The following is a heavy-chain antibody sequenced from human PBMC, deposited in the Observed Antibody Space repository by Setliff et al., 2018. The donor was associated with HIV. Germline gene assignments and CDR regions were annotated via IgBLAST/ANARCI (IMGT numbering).Heavy chain of an antibody. Sequence: SVKVSCKASGDTFNSYAISWVRQAPGQGLEWMGGVIPIFGTANYAQKFQGRVTITADESTSTAYMELSSLRSEDTAVYYCAKGGYYDSTGYYYYYLYYLDEWGKGTTGTVSS. CDR3: AKGGYYDSTGYYYYYLYYLDE. J-gene: IGHJ6*03. D-gene: IGHD3-22*01. CDR2: VIPIFGTA. V-gene: IGHV1-69*13. CDR1: GDTFNSYA.